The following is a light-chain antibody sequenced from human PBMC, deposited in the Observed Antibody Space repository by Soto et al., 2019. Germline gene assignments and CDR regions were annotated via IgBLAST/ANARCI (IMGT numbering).Light chain of an antibody. CDR1: QSISNH. Sequence: DIQMTQSPSSLSASVEDRVIITCRASQSISNHLNWYQQKPGKAPKLLIFAASSLQSGVPSRFSGSRSGPDFTLTISSLQPEDFATYYCQQGYSSPPTFGLGTKVDIK. CDR2: AAS. J-gene: IGKJ1*01. V-gene: IGKV1-39*01. CDR3: QQGYSSPPT.